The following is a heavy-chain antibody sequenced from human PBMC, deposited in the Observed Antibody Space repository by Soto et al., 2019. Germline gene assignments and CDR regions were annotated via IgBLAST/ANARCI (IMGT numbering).Heavy chain of an antibody. D-gene: IGHD1-1*01. J-gene: IGHJ4*02. CDR3: ARPRRGYFDY. V-gene: IGHV4-39*01. Sequence: SETLSLTGPLSGGTTNNNNYYWGCVRQPPGKGLVWIGSVFFTWTTYYSPSLKSRVITSIDTSRNQFSLKLASVTAADTAVYYCARPRRGYFDYWGQGPLVTVSS. CDR1: GGTTNNNNYY. CDR2: VFFTWTT.